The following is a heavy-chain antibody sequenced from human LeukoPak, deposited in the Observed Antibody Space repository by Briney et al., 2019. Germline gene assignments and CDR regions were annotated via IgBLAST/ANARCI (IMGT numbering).Heavy chain of an antibody. Sequence: GGSLRLSCTASGFAVSNNYMSWVRQAPGKGLEWVGRIKSKTDGGTTDYAAPVKGRFTISRDDSKNTLYLQMNSLKTEDTAVYYCTTQYYDILTGYYLTYYFDYWGQGTLVTVSS. J-gene: IGHJ4*02. D-gene: IGHD3-9*01. CDR1: GFAVSNNY. V-gene: IGHV3-15*01. CDR3: TTQYYDILTGYYLTYYFDY. CDR2: IKSKTDGGTT.